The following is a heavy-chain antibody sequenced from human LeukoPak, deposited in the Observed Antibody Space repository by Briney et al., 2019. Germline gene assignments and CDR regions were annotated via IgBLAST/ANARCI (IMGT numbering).Heavy chain of an antibody. V-gene: IGHV1-18*01. J-gene: IGHJ4*02. Sequence: ASVKVSCKASGGTFSSYAISWVRQAPGQGLEWMGWISAYNGNTNYAQKLQGRVTMTTDTPTSTAYMELRSLRSDDTAVYYCARDSRYYYDSSGYYGNDYWGQGTLVTVSS. D-gene: IGHD3-22*01. CDR3: ARDSRYYYDSSGYYGNDY. CDR1: GGTFSSYA. CDR2: ISAYNGNT.